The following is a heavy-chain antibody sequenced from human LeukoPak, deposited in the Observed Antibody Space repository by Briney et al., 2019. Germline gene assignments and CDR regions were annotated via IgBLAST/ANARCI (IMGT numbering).Heavy chain of an antibody. CDR3: ARYCSGGSCGFDP. D-gene: IGHD2-15*01. CDR1: GGSISSGTYY. Sequence: PSETLSLTCTVSGGSISSGTYYWSWIRQHPGKGLECIGYIYYSGSTYYNPSLKSRVTISVDTSKNQFSLKLSSVTAADTAVYYCARYCSGGSCGFDPWGQGTLVTVSS. CDR2: IYYSGST. V-gene: IGHV4-31*03. J-gene: IGHJ5*02.